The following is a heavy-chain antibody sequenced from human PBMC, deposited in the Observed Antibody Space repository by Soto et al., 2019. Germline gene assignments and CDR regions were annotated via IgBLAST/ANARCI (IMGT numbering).Heavy chain of an antibody. Sequence: GGSLRLSCAASGFTFSSYEMNWVRQAPGKGLEWVSYISSSGSTIYYADSVKGRFTISRGNAKNSLYLQMNSLRAEDTAVYYCARAPTNYGDYENYYYYGMDVWGQGTTVTVSS. CDR2: ISSSGSTI. CDR3: ARAPTNYGDYENYYYYGMDV. D-gene: IGHD4-17*01. V-gene: IGHV3-48*03. CDR1: GFTFSSYE. J-gene: IGHJ6*02.